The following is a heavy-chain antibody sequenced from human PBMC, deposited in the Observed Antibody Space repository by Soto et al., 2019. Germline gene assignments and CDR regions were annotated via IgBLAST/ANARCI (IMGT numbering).Heavy chain of an antibody. CDR2: ISSSGSTI. J-gene: IGHJ6*03. CDR1: GFTFSSYE. Sequence: GSLRLSCAASGFTFSSYEMNWVRQAPGKGLEWVSYISSSGSTIYYADSVKGRFTISRDNAKNSLYLQMNSLRAEDTAVYYCARDESGSYYYYYMDVWGKGTTVTVSS. V-gene: IGHV3-48*03. CDR3: ARDESGSYYYYYMDV. D-gene: IGHD1-26*01.